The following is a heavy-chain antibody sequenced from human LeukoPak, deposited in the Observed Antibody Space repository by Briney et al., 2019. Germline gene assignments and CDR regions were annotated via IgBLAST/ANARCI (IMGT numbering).Heavy chain of an antibody. V-gene: IGHV4-38-2*02. CDR2: IYHSGST. J-gene: IGHJ3*02. D-gene: IGHD3-22*01. CDR1: GYYISSGYY. CDR3: ANTDYYDSSGYYGAFDI. Sequence: PSETLSLTCTVSGYYISSGYYWGWIRQPPGKGLEWIGSIYHSGSTYYNPSLKSRVTISVDTSKNQFSLKLSSVTAADTAVYYCANTDYYDSSGYYGAFDIWGQGTMVTVSS.